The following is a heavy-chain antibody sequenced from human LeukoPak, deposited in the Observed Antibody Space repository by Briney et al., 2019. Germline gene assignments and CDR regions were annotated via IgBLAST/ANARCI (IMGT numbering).Heavy chain of an antibody. CDR1: CDSINSNSYF. Sequence: SETLSLTCTVSCDSINSNSYFWGWIRQPPGKGLEWIGSIYYSGSTYYNPSLKSRVTISVDTSKNQFSLKLSSVIAADTAIYYCARDGRAGSLFAYWGQGTLVTVSS. J-gene: IGHJ4*02. CDR2: IYYSGST. V-gene: IGHV4-39*07. D-gene: IGHD6-19*01. CDR3: ARDGRAGSLFAY.